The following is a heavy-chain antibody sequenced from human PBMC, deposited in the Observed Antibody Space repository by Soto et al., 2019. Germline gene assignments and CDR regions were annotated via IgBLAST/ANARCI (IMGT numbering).Heavy chain of an antibody. J-gene: IGHJ5*02. CDR2: IYYSRST. CDR1: GGSISSYY. V-gene: IGHV4-59*01. D-gene: IGHD3-10*01. Sequence: SVTLSLTCTVAGGSISSYYGSWIRQPPGKGLEWIGYIYYSRSTNYNPSLKSRVTISVDTSKNQFSLKLSSVTAADTAVYYCARIYGSGSYHMYPFDPWGQGTLVPVSS. CDR3: ARIYGSGSYHMYPFDP.